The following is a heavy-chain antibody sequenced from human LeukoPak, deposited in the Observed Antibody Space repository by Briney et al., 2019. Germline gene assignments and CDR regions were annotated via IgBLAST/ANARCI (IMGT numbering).Heavy chain of an antibody. Sequence: GESLKISCKGSGYSFTSYWIGWVRQMPGKGLECRGIIYPCDSDTRYRPSFQGQATISADKSISTAYLQWSSLKASDTAMYYCARRGGGSATHWFDPWGQGTLVTVSS. J-gene: IGHJ5*02. V-gene: IGHV5-51*01. CDR1: GYSFTSYW. CDR3: ARRGGGSATHWFDP. D-gene: IGHD2-15*01. CDR2: IYPCDSDT.